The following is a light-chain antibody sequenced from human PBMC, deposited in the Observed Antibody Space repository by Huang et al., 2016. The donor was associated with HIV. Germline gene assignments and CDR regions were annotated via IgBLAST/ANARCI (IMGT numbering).Light chain of an antibody. CDR1: QSVRNND. CDR3: QQNSTSSYT. J-gene: IGKJ2*01. CDR2: EAH. Sequence: IVLTQSPATLSLSPGERATLSCGASQSVRNNDLAWYQQKPGLAPRLLNDEAHVRATGRPDVGGGGGASTDVPLTSSGLEDEDGAMYYWQQNSTSSYTFGQGTKVDI. V-gene: IGKV3D-20*01.